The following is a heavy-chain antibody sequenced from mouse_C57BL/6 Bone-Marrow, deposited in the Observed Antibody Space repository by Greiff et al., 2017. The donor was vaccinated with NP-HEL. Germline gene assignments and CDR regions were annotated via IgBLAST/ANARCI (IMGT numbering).Heavy chain of an antibody. CDR3: ARHDYYGNYVGTWFAY. J-gene: IGHJ3*01. D-gene: IGHD2-1*01. V-gene: IGHV1-62-2*01. CDR2: FYPGSGSI. Sequence: QVQLQQSGAELVKPGASVKLSCKASGYTFTEYTIHWVKQRSGQGLEWIGWFYPGSGSIKYNEKFKDKATLTADKSSSTVYMELSRLTSEDSAVYFGARHDYYGNYVGTWFAYWGQGTLVTVSA. CDR1: GYTFTEYT.